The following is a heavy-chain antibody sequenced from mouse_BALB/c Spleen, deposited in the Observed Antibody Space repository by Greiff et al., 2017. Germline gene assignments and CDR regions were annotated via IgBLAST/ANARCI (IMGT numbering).Heavy chain of an antibody. CDR3: TRDDYGSSSFAY. CDR2: ISSGGSYT. V-gene: IGHV5-6-4*01. Sequence: EVMLVESGGGLVQPGGSLKLSCAASGFTFSSYTMSWVRQTPEKRLEWVATISSGGSYTYYPDSVKGRFTISRDNAKNTLYLQMSSLKSEDTAMYYCTRDDYGSSSFAYWGQGTLVTVSA. CDR1: GFTFSSYT. D-gene: IGHD1-1*01. J-gene: IGHJ3*01.